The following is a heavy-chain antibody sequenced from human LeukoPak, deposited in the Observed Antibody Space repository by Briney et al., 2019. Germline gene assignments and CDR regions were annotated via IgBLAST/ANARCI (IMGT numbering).Heavy chain of an antibody. Sequence: SETLSLTCTVSGGSISTYYWSWIRQPPGKGLEWIGYIYYSGSTNYSPSIQSRVTMSVDTSKNQFSLRLNSVTAADTAVYYCARSGTKTNGFDYWGQGTLVTVSS. CDR3: ARSGTKTNGFDY. CDR2: IYYSGST. J-gene: IGHJ4*02. D-gene: IGHD2-8*01. CDR1: GGSISTYY. V-gene: IGHV4-59*01.